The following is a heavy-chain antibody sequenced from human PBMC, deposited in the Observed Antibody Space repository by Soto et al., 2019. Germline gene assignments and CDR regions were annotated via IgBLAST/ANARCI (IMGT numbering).Heavy chain of an antibody. CDR1: GLTFTNAW. D-gene: IGHD2-21*02. V-gene: IGHV3-15*01. CDR2: IKSKSDGGTR. Sequence: EVQLVESGGGLVKPGGSLRLSCAASGLTFTNAWMNWIRQAPGKGLEWVGRIKSKSDGGTRDYAAPVKGRFTISRDDSKNVLYLQMNSLKTEDTAVYYCTFEVRWVVTAIPPVDYWGQGTMVTVSS. CDR3: TFEVRWVVTAIPPVDY. J-gene: IGHJ4*02.